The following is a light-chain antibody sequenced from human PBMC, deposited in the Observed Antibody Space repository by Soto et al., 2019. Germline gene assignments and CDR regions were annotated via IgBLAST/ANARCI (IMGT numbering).Light chain of an antibody. Sequence: DIHLTHSPSFLSSSLVDRVTVTCRASQDISTYLAWFQQKPGKAPQLLVYPASTLQGGVPSRFSGRGSGTEFSLTISSLQPEDFATYYCQQLRTYPYTFGQGTKVDIK. J-gene: IGKJ2*01. V-gene: IGKV1-9*01. CDR2: PAS. CDR3: QQLRTYPYT. CDR1: QDISTY.